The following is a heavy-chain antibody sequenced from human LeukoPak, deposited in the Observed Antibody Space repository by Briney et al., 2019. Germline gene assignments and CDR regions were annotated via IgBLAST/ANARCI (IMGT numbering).Heavy chain of an antibody. D-gene: IGHD2-15*01. Sequence: GGALRLSCAASGVSFSSYAMSWVRQAPGKGLEWVSAICGSGGSTYYADSVKGRFTISIDKSKNKLYLKMSSLRAEDTAVYYCAKSGMGSYTFDYWGQGTLVTVSS. CDR2: ICGSGGST. J-gene: IGHJ4*02. V-gene: IGHV3-23*01. CDR1: GVSFSSYA. CDR3: AKSGMGSYTFDY.